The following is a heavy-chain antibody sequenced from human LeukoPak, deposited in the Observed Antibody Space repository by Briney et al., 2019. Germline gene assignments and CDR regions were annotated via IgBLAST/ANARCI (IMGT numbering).Heavy chain of an antibody. CDR3: AREDIVVVPAAMMAWFDP. V-gene: IGHV1-2*02. J-gene: IGHJ5*02. Sequence: ASVKVSCKASGYTFTGYYMHWVRQAPGQGLEWMGRINPNSGGTNYAQKFQGRVTMTRDTSISTAYMELSRLRSDDTAVYYCAREDIVVVPAAMMAWFDPWGQGTLVTVSS. CDR1: GYTFTGYY. CDR2: INPNSGGT. D-gene: IGHD2-2*01.